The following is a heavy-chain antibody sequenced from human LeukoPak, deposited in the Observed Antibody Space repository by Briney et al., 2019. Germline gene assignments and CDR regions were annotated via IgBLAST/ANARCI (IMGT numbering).Heavy chain of an antibody. CDR1: GFTFDDYA. CDR3: AKVAAGSGSYLGYYFDY. J-gene: IGHJ4*02. D-gene: IGHD3-10*01. CDR2: ISWNSGSI. Sequence: GRSLRLSCAASGFTFDDYAMHWVRQAPGKGLEWVSGISWNSGSIGYADSVKGRFTISRDNAKNSPYLQMNSLRAEDTALYYCAKVAAGSGSYLGYYFDYWGQGTLVTVSS. V-gene: IGHV3-9*01.